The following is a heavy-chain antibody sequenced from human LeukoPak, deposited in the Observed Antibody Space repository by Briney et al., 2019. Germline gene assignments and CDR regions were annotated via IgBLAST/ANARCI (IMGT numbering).Heavy chain of an antibody. D-gene: IGHD3-22*01. CDR2: ISWNSGSI. CDR3: ANDSGLFRNYYDSSGYGFDY. V-gene: IGHV3-9*01. Sequence: GGPLRLSCAASGFTFDDYAMHWVRQAPGKGLEWVSGISWNSGSIGYADSVKGRFTISRDNAKNSLYLQMNSLRAEDTALYYCANDSGLFRNYYDSSGYGFDYWGQGTLVTVSS. CDR1: GFTFDDYA. J-gene: IGHJ4*02.